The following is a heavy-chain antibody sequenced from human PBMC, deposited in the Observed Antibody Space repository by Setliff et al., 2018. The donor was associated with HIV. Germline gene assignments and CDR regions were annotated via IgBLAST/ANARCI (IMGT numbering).Heavy chain of an antibody. CDR2: IIPIFGTT. Sequence: SVKVSCKASGGTFSSYAISWVRQAPGQGLEWMGGIIPIFGTTNYAQKFQGRVTITTDESTTTAYMELSSLRSEDTAVYYCARDYYDSSGYYYYYGMDVWGQGTTVTVSS. J-gene: IGHJ6*02. CDR3: ARDYYDSSGYYYYYGMDV. V-gene: IGHV1-69*05. D-gene: IGHD3-22*01. CDR1: GGTFSSYA.